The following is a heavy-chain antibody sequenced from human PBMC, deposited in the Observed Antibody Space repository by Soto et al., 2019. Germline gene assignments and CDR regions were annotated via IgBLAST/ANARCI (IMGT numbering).Heavy chain of an antibody. Sequence: EVQLVESGGGLIQPGGSLRLSCAVSGFTVSNNYMSWVRQAPGKGLEGVSVIYSGGYTAYGDSVKGRFTISRDNSKNNLFLQKKGRGAHDAALFYGATGGGGGGYWGQGTLVTVSS. J-gene: IGHJ4*02. CDR3: ATGGGGGGY. CDR2: IYSGGYT. V-gene: IGHV3-53*01. CDR1: GFTVSNNY. D-gene: IGHD3-16*01.